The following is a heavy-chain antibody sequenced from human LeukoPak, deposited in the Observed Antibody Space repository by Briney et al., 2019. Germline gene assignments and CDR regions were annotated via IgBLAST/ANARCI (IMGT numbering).Heavy chain of an antibody. V-gene: IGHV3-48*01. CDR1: GFAFSSYA. CDR3: ARDRMGGSFDY. J-gene: IGHJ4*02. CDR2: ITISSNAV. Sequence: GGSLRLSCAASGFAFSSYAMNWVRQAPGKGLEWVSFITISSNAVYYADSMKGRFTVSRDNAENSMYLQMNSLRAEDTAVYYCARDRMGGSFDYWGQGTLVTVSS. D-gene: IGHD2-15*01.